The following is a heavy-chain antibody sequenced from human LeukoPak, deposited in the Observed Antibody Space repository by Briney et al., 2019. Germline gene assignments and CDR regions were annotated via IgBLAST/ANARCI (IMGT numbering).Heavy chain of an antibody. J-gene: IGHJ3*02. CDR1: GYSFTSYW. CDR2: IYPGDSDT. Sequence: GESLKISCKGSGYSFTSYWIGWVRQMPGKGLEWMGIIYPGDSDTRYSPSFQGQVTISADKSISTAYLQWSSLKASDTAMYYCARFPGKTPHDSSAGAFDIWGQGTMVTVSS. V-gene: IGHV5-51*01. CDR3: ARFPGKTPHDSSAGAFDI. D-gene: IGHD3-22*01.